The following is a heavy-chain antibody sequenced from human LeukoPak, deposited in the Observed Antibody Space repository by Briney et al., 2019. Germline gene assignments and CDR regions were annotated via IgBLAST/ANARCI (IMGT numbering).Heavy chain of an antibody. J-gene: IGHJ4*03. CDR1: GFTFSSYW. V-gene: IGHV3-74*01. CDR3: VMGRAYNY. CDR2: INNDGST. Sequence: PWGSLRLPCAASGFTFSSYWMHWVRQAPGKGLVWVSLINNDGSTNYADSVKGRFTISRDNAKSTVFLQMNSLRPEDTAVYSCVMGRAYNYWGRGTMVTVSS. D-gene: IGHD5-18*01.